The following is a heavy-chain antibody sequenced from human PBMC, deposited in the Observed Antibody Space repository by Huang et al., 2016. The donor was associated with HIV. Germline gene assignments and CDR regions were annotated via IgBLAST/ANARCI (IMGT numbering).Heavy chain of an antibody. V-gene: IGHV3-30*18. CDR1: GSTFSGYG. CDR2: ITFVGKNK. CDR3: AKDNDLYYFDY. D-gene: IGHD1-1*01. J-gene: IGHJ4*02. Sequence: QVHLVESGGGVVQPGRSLRLSCAASGSTFSGYGMHWVRQAPCKGREWVAVITFVGKNKYYADSVRGRFTGSRDNSQNTVSLQMNTLRAEDTAVYYCAKDNDLYYFDYWGQGTLVTVSS.